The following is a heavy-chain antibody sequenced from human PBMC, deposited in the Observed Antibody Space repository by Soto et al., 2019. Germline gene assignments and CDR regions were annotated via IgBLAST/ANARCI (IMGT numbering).Heavy chain of an antibody. CDR1: GFTFSNYA. V-gene: IGHV3-23*01. Sequence: EVQLLDSGGGLVQPGGSLRLSCAASGFTFSNYAMTWVRQGPGKGLEWVSRISGSGGRSYYADSVKGRFTISRDHSKSSLYLQMNSLRADDTAVYYCAKAYFVWSSEQPYYFDYWGQGTLVTVSS. J-gene: IGHJ4*02. D-gene: IGHD3-16*01. CDR3: AKAYFVWSSEQPYYFDY. CDR2: ISGSGGRS.